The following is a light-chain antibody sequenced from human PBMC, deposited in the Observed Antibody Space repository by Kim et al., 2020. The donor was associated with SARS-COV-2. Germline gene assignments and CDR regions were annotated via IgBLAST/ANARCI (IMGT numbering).Light chain of an antibody. J-gene: IGLJ3*02. CDR3: AAWDDTLNVWV. CDR1: SSKIGSTA. V-gene: IGLV1-44*01. CDR2: TND. Sequence: QSVLTQPPSASGTPGQKVTISCSGSSSKIGSTAVNWYQQLPGTAPKLLIYTNDQRTSGVPDRFSGSKSGTSASLAISGLQSEDEADYYCAAWDDTLNVWVFGGGTQLTVL.